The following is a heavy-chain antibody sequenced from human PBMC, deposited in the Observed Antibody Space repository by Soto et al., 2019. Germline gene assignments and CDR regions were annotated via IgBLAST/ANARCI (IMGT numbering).Heavy chain of an antibody. V-gene: IGHV4-38-2*02. Sequence: SETLSLTCAVSGYSISSGYYWGWIRQPPGKGLEWIGSIYHSGSTYYNPSLKSRVTISVDTSKNQFSLKLSSVTAADTAVYYCARDLPVTRYYYYGMDVWGQGTTVT. CDR1: GYSISSGYY. CDR2: IYHSGST. D-gene: IGHD4-17*01. J-gene: IGHJ6*02. CDR3: ARDLPVTRYYYYGMDV.